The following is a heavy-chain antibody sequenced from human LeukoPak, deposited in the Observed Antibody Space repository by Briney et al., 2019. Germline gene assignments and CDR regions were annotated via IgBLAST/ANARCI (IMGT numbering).Heavy chain of an antibody. J-gene: IGHJ6*03. CDR2: ISSSGSTI. D-gene: IGHD3-16*01. Sequence: GGSLRLSCVDSGFTFSTYSMNWVRQAPGKGLEWVSSISSSGSTIYYADSVKGRFTISRDNAKNSLYLQMNSLRAEDTAVYYCARDYGPKYYYYYMDVWGKGTMVTVSS. CDR3: ARDYGPKYYYYYMDV. CDR1: GFTFSTYS. V-gene: IGHV3-48*04.